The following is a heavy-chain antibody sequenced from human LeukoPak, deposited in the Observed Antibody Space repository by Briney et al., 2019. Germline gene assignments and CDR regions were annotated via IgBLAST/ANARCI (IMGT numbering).Heavy chain of an antibody. Sequence: GGSLRLSCAASGFTFSSYSMNWVRQAPGKGLEWVSSISSSSSYTYYADSVKGRFTISRDNAKNSLYLQMNSLRAEDTAVYYCARDSRYCSGGSCYGMDVWGKGTTVTVSS. CDR2: ISSSSSYT. CDR1: GFTFSSYS. D-gene: IGHD2-15*01. CDR3: ARDSRYCSGGSCYGMDV. V-gene: IGHV3-21*01. J-gene: IGHJ6*04.